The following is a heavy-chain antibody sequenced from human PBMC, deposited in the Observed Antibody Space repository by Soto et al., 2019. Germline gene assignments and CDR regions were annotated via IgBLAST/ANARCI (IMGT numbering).Heavy chain of an antibody. J-gene: IGHJ4*02. V-gene: IGHV3-23*01. CDR1: GFTFSSYA. Sequence: EVQLLESGGGLVQPGRSLRLSCAASGFTFSSYAMNWVRQAPGKGLEWVSVISGRDSSTYYADSVKGRFTISRDNSKNTLYGQINSLRADDTAIYYCAKAISGYNAPLDHWGQGTRVTVSS. CDR3: AKAISGYNAPLDH. CDR2: ISGRDSST. D-gene: IGHD5-12*01.